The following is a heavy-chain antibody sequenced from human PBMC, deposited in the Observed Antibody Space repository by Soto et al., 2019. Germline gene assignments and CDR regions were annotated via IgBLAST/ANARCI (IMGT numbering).Heavy chain of an antibody. V-gene: IGHV4-59*01. CDR2: IHYSGTT. J-gene: IGHJ4*02. CDR1: GGSMRNYF. CDR3: AAGEASSRNLAPYYLDF. Sequence: ASETLSLTCTVSGGSMRNYFWTWIRQPPGKGLEWIGYIHYSGTTSFFPSYNPSLRSRVTISEDTSKNQFSFKLLSVTTADTAVYFCAAGEASSRNLAPYYLDFWGQGTLVTVSS. D-gene: IGHD6-13*01.